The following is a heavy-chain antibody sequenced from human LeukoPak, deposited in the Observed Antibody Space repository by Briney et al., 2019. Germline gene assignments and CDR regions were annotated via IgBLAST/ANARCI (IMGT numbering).Heavy chain of an antibody. CDR3: ARVNGYYDTSGYYTPDWFDP. J-gene: IGHJ5*02. CDR1: GCSISSYY. CDR2: IYYGGRT. V-gene: IGHV4-59*01. Sequence: PSETLSLTCTVSGCSISSYYLSWIRQPPGKGLEWIGYIYYGGRTNFNPSLKSRVTISVDTSKNQFSLKLSSVTAADTAVYCCARVNGYYDTSGYYTPDWFDPWGQGTLVTVSS. D-gene: IGHD3-22*01.